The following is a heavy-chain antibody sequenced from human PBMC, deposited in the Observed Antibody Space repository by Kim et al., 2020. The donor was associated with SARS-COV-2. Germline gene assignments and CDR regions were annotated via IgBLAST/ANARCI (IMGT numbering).Heavy chain of an antibody. J-gene: IGHJ6*02. D-gene: IGHD3-10*01. V-gene: IGHV3-48*04. CDR2: ISNSGGTT. CDR1: GFTFSDYN. Sequence: GGSLRLSCGAFGFTFSDYNMNWVRQAPGKGLEYVSYISNSGGTTNYADSARGRFTISRDNPKHSLFLQMTSLRAEDSGIYYCARDLQKVRALTIGQTGQLSANKGMDVWGQGTTITVSS. CDR3: ARDLQKVRALTIGQTGQLSANKGMDV.